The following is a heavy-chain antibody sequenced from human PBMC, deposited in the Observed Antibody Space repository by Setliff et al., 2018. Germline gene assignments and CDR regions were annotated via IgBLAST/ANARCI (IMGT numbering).Heavy chain of an antibody. Sequence: PGGSLRLSCAASTFTLGTYSMHWVRQAPGKGLEWVSSIDTSSSYIYYADSVKGRFTISRDNAENSLYLQMNGLRAEDTAVYYCARTCSGSGCYAGLESWGQGTPVTVSS. D-gene: IGHD2-15*01. CDR2: IDTSSSYI. J-gene: IGHJ4*02. CDR1: TFTLGTYS. V-gene: IGHV3-21*01. CDR3: ARTCSGSGCYAGLES.